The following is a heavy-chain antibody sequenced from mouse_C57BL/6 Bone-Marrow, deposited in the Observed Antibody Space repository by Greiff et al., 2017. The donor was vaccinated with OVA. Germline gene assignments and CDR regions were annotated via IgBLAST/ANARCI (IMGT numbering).Heavy chain of an antibody. J-gene: IGHJ2*01. V-gene: IGHV1-74*01. CDR3: ASIYYGNYFDY. CDR1: GYTFTSYG. CDR2: IHPSDSDT. Sequence: QVQLKQSGAELARPGASVKLSCKASGYTFTSYGISWVKQRTGQGLEWIGRIHPSDSDTNYNQKFKGKATLTVDKSSSTAYMQLSSLTSEDSAVYYCASIYYGNYFDYWGQGTTLTVSS. D-gene: IGHD2-1*01.